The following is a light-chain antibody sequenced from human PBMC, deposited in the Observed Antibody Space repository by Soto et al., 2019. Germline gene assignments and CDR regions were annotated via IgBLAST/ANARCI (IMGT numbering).Light chain of an antibody. CDR2: KAS. CDR1: QSISSW. J-gene: IGKJ1*01. V-gene: IGKV1-5*03. Sequence: DIQMTQSPSTLSASVGDRVTITCRASQSISSWLAWYQQKPGKAPKLLIYKASSLESGVPSRFSGRGSGTAFTLTISSLQPDDFATYYCQQYNSYSRTFGQGTKVEIK. CDR3: QQYNSYSRT.